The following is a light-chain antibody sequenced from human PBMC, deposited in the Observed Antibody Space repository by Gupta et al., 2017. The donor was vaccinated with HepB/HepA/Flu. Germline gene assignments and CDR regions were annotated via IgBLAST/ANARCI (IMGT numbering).Light chain of an antibody. V-gene: IGKV3-20*01. CDR1: QSVSSSY. Sequence: EIVFTQSPATLSLSPGERATLSCRASQSVSSSYLAWYQQKPGQAPRLLIYGASSRATGIPDRFSGSGSGTDFTLTISRLEPEDFAVYYCQQDGSSPRTFGQGTKVEIK. CDR3: QQDGSSPRT. CDR2: GAS. J-gene: IGKJ1*01.